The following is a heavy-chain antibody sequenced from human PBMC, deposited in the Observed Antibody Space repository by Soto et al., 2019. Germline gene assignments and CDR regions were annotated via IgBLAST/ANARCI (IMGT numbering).Heavy chain of an antibody. V-gene: IGHV6-1*01. D-gene: IGHD6-19*01. CDR2: TYYRSKWYN. CDR3: ARDGSGFHWYFDV. Sequence: SQTLSLTCAISGDRVSSGSATWSWIRQSPSRGLEWLGRTYYRSKWYNDYAISVKSRIAINSDTSKNQLSLQLDSVTPDDTAVYFCARDGSGFHWYFDVWGRGILVTV. J-gene: IGHJ2*01. CDR1: GDRVSSGSAT.